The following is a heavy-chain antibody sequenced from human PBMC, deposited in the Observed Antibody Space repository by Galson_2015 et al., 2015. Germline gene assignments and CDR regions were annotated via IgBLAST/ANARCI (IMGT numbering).Heavy chain of an antibody. V-gene: IGHV4-59*01. CDR1: GGSISSYY. CDR3: ARDPGDVIYYYYMDV. Sequence: ETLSLTCTVSGGSISSYYWSWIRQPPGKGLEWIGYIYYSGSTNYNPSLKSRVTISVDTSKNQFSLKLSSVTAADTAVYYCARDPGDVIYYYYMDVWGKGTTVTVSS. CDR2: IYYSGST. J-gene: IGHJ6*03.